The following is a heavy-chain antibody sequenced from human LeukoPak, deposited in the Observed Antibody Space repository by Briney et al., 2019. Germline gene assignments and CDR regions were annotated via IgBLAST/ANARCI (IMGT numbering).Heavy chain of an antibody. CDR3: AREGYYDSSAYYPGRDAFDI. J-gene: IGHJ3*02. V-gene: IGHV1-46*01. Sequence: ASVKVSCKASGYTFTSYYMHWVRQAPGQGLEWMGIINPSGGSTSYAQKFQGRVTMTRDTSTSTVYMELSSLRSEDTAVYYCAREGYYDSSAYYPGRDAFDIWGQGTMVTVSS. D-gene: IGHD3-22*01. CDR2: INPSGGST. CDR1: GYTFTSYY.